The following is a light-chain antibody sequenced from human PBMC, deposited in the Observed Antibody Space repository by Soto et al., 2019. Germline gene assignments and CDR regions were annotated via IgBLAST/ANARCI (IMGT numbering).Light chain of an antibody. CDR3: QQYNNWPL. CDR1: QGVSSN. CDR2: GAS. J-gene: IGKJ1*01. Sequence: EIVMTQSPATLSVSPGERATLSCRASQGVSSNLAWYQQKPGQAPRLLIYGASNRATGIPARFSGSGSGTEFSLTISILQSEDFAVYYCQQYNNWPLFGQGTKVDIK. V-gene: IGKV3-15*01.